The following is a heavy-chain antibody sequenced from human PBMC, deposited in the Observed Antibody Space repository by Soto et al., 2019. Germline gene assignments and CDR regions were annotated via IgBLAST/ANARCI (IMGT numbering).Heavy chain of an antibody. V-gene: IGHV4-59*01. CDR2: IYYSGST. CDR3: ARGEMATINWFDP. D-gene: IGHD5-12*01. J-gene: IGHJ5*02. Sequence: SETLSLTCTVSGGSLSSYYWSWIRQPPGKGLEWIGYIYYSGSTNYNPSLKSRVTISVDTSKNQFSLKLSSVTAADTAVYYCARGEMATINWFDPWGQGTLVTVS. CDR1: GGSLSSYY.